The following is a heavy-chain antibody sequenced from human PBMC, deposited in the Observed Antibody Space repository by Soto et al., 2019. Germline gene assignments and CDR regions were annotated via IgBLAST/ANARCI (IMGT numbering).Heavy chain of an antibody. CDR2: ISYDGSNK. D-gene: IGHD3-10*01. J-gene: IGHJ6*02. Sequence: QVQLVESGGGVVQPGRSLRLSCAASGFTFSSYGMHWVRQAPGKGLEWVAVISYDGSNKYYADPVKGRFTISRDNSKNTLYLQMNSLRAEDTAVYYCAKDWTWFGEFIEQDYYYGMDVWGQGTTVTVSS. CDR1: GFTFSSYG. CDR3: AKDWTWFGEFIEQDYYYGMDV. V-gene: IGHV3-30*18.